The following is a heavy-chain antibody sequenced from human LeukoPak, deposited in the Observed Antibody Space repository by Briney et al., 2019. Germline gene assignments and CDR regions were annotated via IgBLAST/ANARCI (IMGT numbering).Heavy chain of an antibody. CDR1: GYTFTSYD. CDR2: MNPNSGNT. Sequence: ASVKVSCKASGYTFTSYDINWVRQATGQGLEWMGWMNPNSGNTGYAQKFRGRVTMTRNTSISTAYMELSSLRSEDTAVYYCARGRGVYSSSWDNWFDPWGQGTLVTVSS. J-gene: IGHJ5*02. CDR3: ARGRGVYSSSWDNWFDP. V-gene: IGHV1-8*01. D-gene: IGHD6-13*01.